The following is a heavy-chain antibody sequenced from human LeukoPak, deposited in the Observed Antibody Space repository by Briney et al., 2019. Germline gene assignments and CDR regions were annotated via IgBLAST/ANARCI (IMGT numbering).Heavy chain of an antibody. J-gene: IGHJ4*02. D-gene: IGHD3-22*01. CDR3: ARSPYYYDSNFDY. V-gene: IGHV3-30*04. CDR2: IRYDGSNK. Sequence: GGSLRLSCAASGFTFSSYAVHWVRQAPGKGLEWVAFIRYDGSNKYYADSVKGRFTISRDNSKNTLYLQMNSLRAEDTAVYYCARSPYYYDSNFDYWGQGTLVTISS. CDR1: GFTFSSYA.